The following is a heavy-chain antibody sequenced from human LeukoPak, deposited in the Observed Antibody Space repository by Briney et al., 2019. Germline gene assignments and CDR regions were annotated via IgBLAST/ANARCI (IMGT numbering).Heavy chain of an antibody. Sequence: PGGSLRLSCAASGFTFSSYWMHWVRQAPGKGLVWVSRINSDGSSTSYADPVKGRFTISRDNAKNTLYLQMNSLRAEDTAVYYCARSGFEPHAFDIWGQGTMVTVSS. CDR3: ARSGFEPHAFDI. CDR1: GFTFSSYW. J-gene: IGHJ3*02. CDR2: INSDGSST. V-gene: IGHV3-74*01. D-gene: IGHD3-10*01.